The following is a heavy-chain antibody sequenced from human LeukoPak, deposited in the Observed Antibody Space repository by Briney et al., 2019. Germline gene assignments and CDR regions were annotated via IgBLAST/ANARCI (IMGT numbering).Heavy chain of an antibody. CDR1: GGSISTSSNY. V-gene: IGHV4-39*01. Sequence: PSETLSLTCTVSGGSISTSSNYWGWMRQPPGKGLEWIGSIYYSGSTHYNPSLESRVTMSVDTSKNQFSLKLNSVTAADTAVYYCARPFPSPLSSGLFEYWGQGTLVTVSS. D-gene: IGHD6-19*01. CDR3: ARPFPSPLSSGLFEY. CDR2: IYYSGST. J-gene: IGHJ4*02.